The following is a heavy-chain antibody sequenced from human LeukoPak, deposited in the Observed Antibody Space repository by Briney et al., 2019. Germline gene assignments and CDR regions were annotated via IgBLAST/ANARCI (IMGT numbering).Heavy chain of an antibody. V-gene: IGHV4-61*08. CDR2: IYYSGST. CDR1: GGSISSGGYY. CDR3: ARDGSGAHNWFDP. D-gene: IGHD2-15*01. J-gene: IGHJ5*02. Sequence: PSETLSLTCTVSGGSISSGGYYWSWIRQHPGKGLEWIGYIYYSGSTNYNPSLKSRVTISVDTSKNQFSLRLSSVTAADTAVYYCARDGSGAHNWFDPWGQGTLVTVSS.